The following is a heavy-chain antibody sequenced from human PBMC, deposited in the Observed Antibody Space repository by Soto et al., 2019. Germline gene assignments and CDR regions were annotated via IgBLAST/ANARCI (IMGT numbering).Heavy chain of an antibody. Sequence: GGSLRLSCAASGFTFSSYSMNWVRQAPGEGLEWVSSISSSSSYIYYADSVKGRFTISGDNAKNSLYLQMNRRRAADTAVYYCVRSYSGTYGCFDPWGQGPLV. CDR2: ISSSSSYI. CDR3: VRSYSGTYGCFDP. CDR1: GFTFSSYS. J-gene: IGHJ5*02. V-gene: IGHV3-21*01. D-gene: IGHD1-26*01.